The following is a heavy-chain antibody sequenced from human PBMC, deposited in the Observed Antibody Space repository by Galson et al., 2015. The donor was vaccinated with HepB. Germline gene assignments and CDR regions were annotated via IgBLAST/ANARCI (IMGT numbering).Heavy chain of an antibody. D-gene: IGHD3-22*01. CDR2: IKQDGSEK. Sequence: SLRLSCAASGFTFSSYWMSWVRQAPGKGLEWVANIKQDGSEKYYVDSVKGRFTISRDNAKNSLYLQMNSLRAEDTAVYYCARGHYDTMIVVVITGPFDYWGQGTLVTVSS. CDR3: ARGHYDTMIVVVITGPFDY. CDR1: GFTFSSYW. J-gene: IGHJ4*02. V-gene: IGHV3-7*03.